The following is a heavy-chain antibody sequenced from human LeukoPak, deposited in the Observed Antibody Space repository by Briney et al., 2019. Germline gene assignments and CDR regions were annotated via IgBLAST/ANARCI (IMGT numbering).Heavy chain of an antibody. CDR1: GYTFTGYY. CDR2: INPNSGGT. Sequence: WASVKVSCKASGYTFTGYYMHWVRQAPGQGLEWMGWINPNSGGTNYAQKFQGRVTMTRDTSISTAYMELSRLRSDDTAVYYCARALGRITMVRAPTFGRSWGQGTLVTVSS. CDR3: ARALGRITMVRAPTFGRS. J-gene: IGHJ4*02. D-gene: IGHD3-10*01. V-gene: IGHV1-2*02.